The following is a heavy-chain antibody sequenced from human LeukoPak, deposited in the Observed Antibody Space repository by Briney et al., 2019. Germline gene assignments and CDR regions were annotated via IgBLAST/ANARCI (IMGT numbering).Heavy chain of an antibody. CDR2: ISSGTTYI. Sequence: GGSLRLSCAASGFTFSAYSMNWVRQAPGKGLEWVSSISSGTTYIYYADSVKGRFTISRDSAKNSLYLQMNSLRAEDTAVYYCARASDSADYSSGMDVWGQGTTVTVSS. D-gene: IGHD2-15*01. CDR1: GFTFSAYS. CDR3: ARASDSADYSSGMDV. V-gene: IGHV3-21*01. J-gene: IGHJ6*02.